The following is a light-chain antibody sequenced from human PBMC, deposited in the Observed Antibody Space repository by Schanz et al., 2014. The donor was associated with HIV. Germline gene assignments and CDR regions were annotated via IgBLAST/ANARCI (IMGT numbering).Light chain of an antibody. J-gene: IGLJ2*01. V-gene: IGLV2-8*01. Sequence: QSALTQPPSASGSPGQSVTISCTGTRSDIGNHDFVSWYQQHPGKAPKLMIYEVTKRPSGVPARFSGSKSGTSASLVITGLQAEDEASYFCETYDSSLSGFVVFGGGTKLTVL. CDR1: RSDIGNHDF. CDR3: ETYDSSLSGFVV. CDR2: EVT.